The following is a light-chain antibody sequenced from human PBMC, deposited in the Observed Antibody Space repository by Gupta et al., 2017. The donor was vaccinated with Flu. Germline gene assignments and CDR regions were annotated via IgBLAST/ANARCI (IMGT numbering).Light chain of an antibody. CDR2: DDY. Sequence: SYLLTQPPSVSVAPGQPAPFTCGGDNVGDKGVHWYQQKPGQAPVLVVYDDYNRPSGIPERFSGSNAGNTATLTISWVEGGDEADYYCQVWDSSSDHVVFGAGTKLTVL. V-gene: IGLV3-21*02. CDR1: NVGDKG. CDR3: QVWDSSSDHVV. J-gene: IGLJ2*01.